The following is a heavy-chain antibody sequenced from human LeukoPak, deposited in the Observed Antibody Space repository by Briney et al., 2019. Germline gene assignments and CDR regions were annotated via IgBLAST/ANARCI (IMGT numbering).Heavy chain of an antibody. CDR3: AREARNTYFDL. V-gene: IGHV4-30-4*01. J-gene: IGHJ2*01. D-gene: IGHD6-6*01. Sequence: SQTLSLTCTVSGGSISSGDYYWRWIRQPPGKGLEWIGYIYYSGSTYYNPSLKSRVTISVDTSKNQFSLKLSSVTAADTAVYYCAREARNTYFDLWGRGTLVTVS. CDR2: IYYSGST. CDR1: GGSISSGDYY.